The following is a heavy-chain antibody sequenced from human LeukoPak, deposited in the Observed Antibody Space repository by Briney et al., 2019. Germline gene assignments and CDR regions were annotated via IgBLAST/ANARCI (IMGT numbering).Heavy chain of an antibody. CDR3: ARGTDYDFWSGYNPIYYYYGMDV. D-gene: IGHD3-3*01. J-gene: IGHJ6*02. CDR1: GFTFSTYA. V-gene: IGHV3-53*01. CDR2: IYSGGST. Sequence: GASLRLSCAASGFTFSTYAMNWVRQAPGKGLEWVSVIYSGGSTYYADSVKGRFTISRDNSKNTLYLQMNSLRAEDTAVYYCARGTDYDFWSGYNPIYYYYGMDVWGQGTTVTVSS.